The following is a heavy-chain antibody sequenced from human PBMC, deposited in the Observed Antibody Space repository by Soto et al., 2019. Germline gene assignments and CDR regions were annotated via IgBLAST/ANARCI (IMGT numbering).Heavy chain of an antibody. V-gene: IGHV3-23*01. Sequence: GGSLRLSCAASGFTFSSYAMSWVRQAPGKGLEWVSAISGSGGSTYYADSVKGRFTISRDNSKNTLYLQMSSLRAEDTAVYYCAKDLGGGNSPGSAFDIWGQGTMVTVS. CDR3: AKDLGGGNSPGSAFDI. D-gene: IGHD3-16*01. J-gene: IGHJ3*02. CDR1: GFTFSSYA. CDR2: ISGSGGST.